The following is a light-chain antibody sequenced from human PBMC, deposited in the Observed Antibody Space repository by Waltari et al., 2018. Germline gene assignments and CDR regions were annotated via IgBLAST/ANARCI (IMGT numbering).Light chain of an antibody. CDR1: DIGSQT. Sequence: YGLTQPPSVSVAPGETASISCGGNDIGSQTVPWYQQKPGQAPVLVVVDEPDRPSGIPGRFSGYNSGNTATLTITRVEAGDEADYYCQVWEDSSDHPGVFGGGTKLTVL. CDR3: QVWEDSSDHPGV. V-gene: IGLV3-21*02. CDR2: DEP. J-gene: IGLJ3*02.